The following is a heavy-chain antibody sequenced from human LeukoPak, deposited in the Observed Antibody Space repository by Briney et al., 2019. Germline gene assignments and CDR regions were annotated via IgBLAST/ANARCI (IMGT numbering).Heavy chain of an antibody. J-gene: IGHJ4*02. CDR1: GDSIGSYY. Sequence: SETLSPTCSVSGDSIGSYYWTWIRQFPGKGLEWIGSIYIKSTNYNPSLKSRVAISVDTSKNQFSLRLDSVTTADTAVYYCARDTTVASGMQYWGQGTLVTVSS. D-gene: IGHD6-19*01. V-gene: IGHV4-59*01. CDR2: IYIKST. CDR3: ARDTTVASGMQY.